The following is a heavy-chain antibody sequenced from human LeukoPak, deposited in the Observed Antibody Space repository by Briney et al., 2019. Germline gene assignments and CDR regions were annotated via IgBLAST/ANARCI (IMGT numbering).Heavy chain of an antibody. D-gene: IGHD5-12*01. V-gene: IGHV3-7*01. J-gene: IGHJ6*03. CDR2: IKQDGSEK. CDR1: GFTFSSYW. Sequence: GGSLRLSCAASGFTFSSYWMSWVRQAPGKGLEWVANIKQDGSEKYYVDSVKGRFTISRDNAKNSLYLQMNSLRDDDTAIYYCARDSGYDSGGWRFYYIDVWGKGTTVTVSS. CDR3: ARDSGYDSGGWRFYYIDV.